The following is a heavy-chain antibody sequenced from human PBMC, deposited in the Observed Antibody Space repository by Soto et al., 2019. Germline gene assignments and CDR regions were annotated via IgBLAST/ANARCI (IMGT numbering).Heavy chain of an antibody. CDR3: ARDLDAYNSTGY. CDR2: INPGNGKT. CDR1: GYIFTSLA. J-gene: IGHJ4*02. D-gene: IGHD1-1*01. V-gene: IGHV1-3*01. Sequence: SGADVKRPGASVKVSCKASGYIFTSLAIHWVRQAPGQRLEWMGWINPGNGKTKYSQSFQGRVTITRDTSASTAYMELSSLRSEDTAVYLCARDLDAYNSTGYWGQGTLVTVSS.